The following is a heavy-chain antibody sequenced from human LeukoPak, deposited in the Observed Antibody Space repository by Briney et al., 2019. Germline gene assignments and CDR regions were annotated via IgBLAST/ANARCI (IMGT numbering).Heavy chain of an antibody. CDR2: ISSSSSYI. CDR3: ASDYGGNSGDY. J-gene: IGHJ4*02. V-gene: IGHV3-21*01. Sequence: GGSLRLSCAASGFTFSSYSMNWVRQAPGKGLEWVSSISSSSSYIYYADSVKGRFTISRDNAKNSLYLQMNSLGAEDTAVYYCASDYGGNSGDYWGQGTLVTVSS. D-gene: IGHD4-23*01. CDR1: GFTFSSYS.